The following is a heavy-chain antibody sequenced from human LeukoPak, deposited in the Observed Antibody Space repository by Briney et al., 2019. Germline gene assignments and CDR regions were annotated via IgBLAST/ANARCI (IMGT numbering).Heavy chain of an antibody. V-gene: IGHV4-59*01. J-gene: IGHJ4*02. CDR2: VFYSGST. Sequence: PSETLSLTCTVSGGSISSYYWSWIRQPQGKGLEWIGYVFYSGSTNYNPSLKSRVTISVDMSKNQFSLKLTSVTAADTAVYYCAREVGDYVGVFDYWGQGTLVTVSS. CDR3: AREVGDYVGVFDY. CDR1: GGSISSYY. D-gene: IGHD4-17*01.